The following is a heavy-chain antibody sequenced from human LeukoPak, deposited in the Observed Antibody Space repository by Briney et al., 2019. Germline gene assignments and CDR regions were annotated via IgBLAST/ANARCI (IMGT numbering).Heavy chain of an antibody. Sequence: PGGSLRLSCAASGFTFSSYSMTWVRQAPGKGLEWVSSISSSTNYIYYADSVKGRFTISRDNAKNSLYLQMNSLRVEDTAVYYCARGRPDYYDTSGYVNYWGQGTLVTVSS. J-gene: IGHJ4*02. CDR2: ISSSTNYI. V-gene: IGHV3-21*01. D-gene: IGHD3-22*01. CDR1: GFTFSSYS. CDR3: ARGRPDYYDTSGYVNY.